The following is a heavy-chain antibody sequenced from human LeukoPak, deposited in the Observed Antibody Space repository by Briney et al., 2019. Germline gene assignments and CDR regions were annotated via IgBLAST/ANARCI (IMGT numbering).Heavy chain of an antibody. CDR3: ARHQREYSSSWVPLDC. CDR2: TYPGDSDT. D-gene: IGHD6-13*01. J-gene: IGHJ4*02. V-gene: IGHV5-51*01. CDR1: GYSFSTYW. Sequence: GESLKISCKGSGYSFSTYWIGWVRQMPGKGLEWMGITYPGDSDTRYSPSFQGQVTISADKSISTAYLEWSSLKASDTAMYYCARHQREYSSSWVPLDCWGQGTQVTVSS.